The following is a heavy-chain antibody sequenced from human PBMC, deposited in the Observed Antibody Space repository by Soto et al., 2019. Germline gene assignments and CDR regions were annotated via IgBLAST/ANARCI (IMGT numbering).Heavy chain of an antibody. CDR3: RTWLVALQAIDI. CDR2: IGRSSGTI. V-gene: IGHV3-48*01. J-gene: IGHJ3*02. Sequence: GGSLRLSCAASGFTFSSYSMNWDRQASGKGLEWASYIGRSSGTIYYADSVKGRFTISRDNAKNSLYLQMNSLRAADTSVYYCRTWLVALQAIDIWGHGTMVT. CDR1: GFTFSSYS. D-gene: IGHD6-19*01.